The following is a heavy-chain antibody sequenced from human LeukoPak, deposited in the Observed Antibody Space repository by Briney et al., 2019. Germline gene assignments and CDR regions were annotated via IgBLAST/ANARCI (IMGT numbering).Heavy chain of an antibody. D-gene: IGHD3-9*01. V-gene: IGHV3-23*01. CDR1: GFIFSTYA. J-gene: IGHJ4*02. CDR2: ISASGTT. Sequence: PGGSLRLSCAASGFIFSTYAMTWVRQAPGKGLEWVSVISASGTTHYADSMKGQFTISRDNSKNTVYLQLSSLRHEDTAVYYCAKARVTTGYYMQVDYWGQGTLVTVSS. CDR3: AKARVTTGYYMQVDY.